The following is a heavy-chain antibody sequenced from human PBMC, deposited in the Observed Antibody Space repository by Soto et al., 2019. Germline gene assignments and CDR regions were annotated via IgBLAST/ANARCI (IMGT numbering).Heavy chain of an antibody. D-gene: IGHD3-16*01. CDR3: ARSDPMDAGDMYYYDF. Sequence: SAKVSCKASGGTFSTFGSSCGRQAPGRGLEWMGGIIPFFGTAKYSQKFEDRISITADESTNTVYMDLRSLTSEDTAIYYCARSDPMDAGDMYYYDFWGQGALVTVSS. V-gene: IGHV1-69*13. CDR1: GGTFSTFG. CDR2: IIPFFGTA. J-gene: IGHJ4*02.